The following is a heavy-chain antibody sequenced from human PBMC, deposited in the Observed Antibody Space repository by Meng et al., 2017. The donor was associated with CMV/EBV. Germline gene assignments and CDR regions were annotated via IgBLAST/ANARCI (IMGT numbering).Heavy chain of an antibody. CDR3: ARHYRRAGRVDY. CDR2: IYYSGST. D-gene: IGHD1-26*01. V-gene: IGHV4-39*01. J-gene: IGHJ4*02. CDR1: GGSISSSSYY. Sequence: GSLRLSCTVSGGSISSSSYYWGWIRQPPGKGLEWIGSIYYSGSTYYNPSLKSRVTISVDTSKNQFSLKLIPVAAADSAVYYCARHYRRAGRVDYWGQGTLVTVSS.